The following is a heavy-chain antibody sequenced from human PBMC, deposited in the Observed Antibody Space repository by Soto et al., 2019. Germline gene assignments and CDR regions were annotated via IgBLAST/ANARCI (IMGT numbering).Heavy chain of an antibody. Sequence: QLQLQESGPGLVKPSETLSLTCTVSGGSIRSSSYWGWIRQPPGKGLEWIGSIYSIGSSYYNPSVKGRVTISADTSKNQSSLNLISVTAADTAVYYCRRSSRYNTAVWGQGTTVTVSS. CDR1: GGSIRSSSY. CDR2: IYSIGSS. D-gene: IGHD2-2*01. J-gene: IGHJ6*02. CDR3: RRSSRYNTAV. V-gene: IGHV4-39*01.